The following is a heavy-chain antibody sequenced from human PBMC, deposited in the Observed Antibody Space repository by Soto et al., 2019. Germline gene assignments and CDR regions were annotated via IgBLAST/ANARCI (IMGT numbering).Heavy chain of an antibody. CDR3: GGLLGYDSRGYSRNVFDP. CDR1: GGSISSYY. CDR2: IYYSGST. V-gene: IGHV4-59*08. Sequence: SETLSLTCTVSGGSISSYYWSWIRQPPGKGLEWIGYIYYSGSTNYNPSLKSRVTISVDTSKNQFSLKLSSVTAADTAVYYCGGLLGYDSRGYSRNVFDPWGQGTLVTVSS. J-gene: IGHJ5*02. D-gene: IGHD3-22*01.